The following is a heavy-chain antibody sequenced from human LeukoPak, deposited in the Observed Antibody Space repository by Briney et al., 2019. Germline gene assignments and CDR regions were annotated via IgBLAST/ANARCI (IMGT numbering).Heavy chain of an antibody. CDR2: MNPNSGNT. V-gene: IGHV1-8*02. Sequence: ASVKVSCKASGYTFTSYDINWVRQATGQGLEWMGWMNPNSGNTGYAQKFQGRVTMTTDTSASTAYMELRSLRSDDTAVYYCARETNTYYYDSSGYCSAFDIWGQGTMVTVSS. CDR1: GYTFTSYD. CDR3: ARETNTYYYDSSGYCSAFDI. J-gene: IGHJ3*02. D-gene: IGHD3-22*01.